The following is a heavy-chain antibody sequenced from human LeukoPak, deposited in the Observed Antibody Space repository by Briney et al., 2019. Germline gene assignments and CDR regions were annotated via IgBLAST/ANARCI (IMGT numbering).Heavy chain of an antibody. CDR2: TYAGVST. J-gene: IGHJ4*02. Sequence: SETLSLTCTVSGASISDYYWSWIRQPAGKGLEWIGRTYAGVSTDYNSSLKSRVTLSVDTSRNQFSLRLNSVTAADTAVYYCTRQKKDTGGNDWGSEYWGQGTLVTVSS. CDR3: TRQKKDTGGNDWGSEY. V-gene: IGHV4-4*07. D-gene: IGHD3-16*01. CDR1: GASISDYY.